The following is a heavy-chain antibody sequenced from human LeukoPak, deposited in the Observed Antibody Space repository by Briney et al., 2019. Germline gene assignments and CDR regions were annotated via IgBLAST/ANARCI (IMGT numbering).Heavy chain of an antibody. CDR3: AKDGKWLDRAFDI. D-gene: IGHD6-19*01. Sequence: GGSLRLSCTASGFTFSTYAMTWVRQAPGKGLGWVSGIIPSGTATYYADSVKGRFTISRDNSRNTLYLQMNSLRAEDTAIYYCAKDGKWLDRAFDIWGQGTIVTVSS. J-gene: IGHJ3*02. V-gene: IGHV3-23*01. CDR1: GFTFSTYA. CDR2: IIPSGTAT.